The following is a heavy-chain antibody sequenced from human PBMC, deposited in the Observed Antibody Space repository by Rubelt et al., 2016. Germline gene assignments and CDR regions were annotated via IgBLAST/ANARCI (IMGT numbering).Heavy chain of an antibody. D-gene: IGHD2-2*01. Sequence: RGNPNSGGTNYAQKFQGRVTMTRDTSISTAYMELSRLRSDDTAVYYCARELVVVVPAAIDYWGQGTLVTVSS. J-gene: IGHJ4*02. V-gene: IGHV1-2*06. CDR3: ARELVVVVPAAIDY. CDR2: GNPNSGGT.